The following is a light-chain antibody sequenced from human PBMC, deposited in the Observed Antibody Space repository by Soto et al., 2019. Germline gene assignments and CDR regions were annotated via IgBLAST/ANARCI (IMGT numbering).Light chain of an antibody. Sequence: EIVLTQSPATLSVSPGERATLSCRASQSLSGNYLAWYQQKPGQAPRVLIYDASNRATGIPARFSGSGSGTDFTLTISSLEPEDFAVYYCQQRSNWPSITFGQGTRLAIK. J-gene: IGKJ5*01. CDR2: DAS. CDR3: QQRSNWPSIT. CDR1: QSLSGNY. V-gene: IGKV3-11*01.